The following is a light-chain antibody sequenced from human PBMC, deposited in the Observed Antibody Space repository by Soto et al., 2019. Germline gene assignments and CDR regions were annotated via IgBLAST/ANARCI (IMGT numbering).Light chain of an antibody. Sequence: TCVASQTVYGWVAWYQQKPGKAPKLLIYAASSMQSGVHARVRGCGSGSDSALTICSLQPEDVAPYCGRQSYCTLITFGEGTRREIK. V-gene: IGKV1-39*01. CDR1: QTVYGW. CDR2: AAS. J-gene: IGKJ5*01. CDR3: RQSYCTLIT.